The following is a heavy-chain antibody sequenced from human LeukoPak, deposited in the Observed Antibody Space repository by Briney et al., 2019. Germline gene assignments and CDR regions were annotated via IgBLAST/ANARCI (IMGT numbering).Heavy chain of an antibody. Sequence: ASVKVSCKASGYTFTSYAMHWVRQAPGQRLEWMGWINAGNGNTKYSQKFQGRVTTTRDTSASTAYMELSSLRSEDTAVYYCAATYSYDIYYYYYGMDVWGQGTTVTVSS. J-gene: IGHJ6*02. CDR1: GYTFTSYA. V-gene: IGHV1-3*01. D-gene: IGHD5-18*01. CDR2: INAGNGNT. CDR3: AATYSYDIYYYYYGMDV.